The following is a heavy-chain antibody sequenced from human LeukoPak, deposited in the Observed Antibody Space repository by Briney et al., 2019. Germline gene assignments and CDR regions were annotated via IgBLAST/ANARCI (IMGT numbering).Heavy chain of an antibody. V-gene: IGHV4-4*02. CDR3: ARGGGASDY. J-gene: IGHJ4*02. Sequence: SETLSLTCAVSGGSISSTNRWNWVRQPPGKGLEWIGEIYQSGTTNYNPSLKSRVTISIDKSKNQFSLKLSSVTAADTAVYYCARGGGASDYWGQGTLVTVSS. CDR1: GGSISSTNR. D-gene: IGHD1-26*01. CDR2: IYQSGTT.